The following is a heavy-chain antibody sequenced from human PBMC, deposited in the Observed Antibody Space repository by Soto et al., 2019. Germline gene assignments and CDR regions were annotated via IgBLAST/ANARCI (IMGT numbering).Heavy chain of an antibody. J-gene: IGHJ6*03. V-gene: IGHV3-73*01. D-gene: IGHD1-7*01. CDR3: TRLVQTGTNSDYYYMDV. CDR1: GFTFSGSA. Sequence: EVQLVESGGGLVQPGGSLKLSCAASGFTFSGSAMRWVRQASGKGLEWVGRIRSKANSYATAYAASVKGRFTISRDDSKNTAYLQMNSLKTEDTAVYYCTRLVQTGTNSDYYYMDVLGKGTTVTVSS. CDR2: IRSKANSYAT.